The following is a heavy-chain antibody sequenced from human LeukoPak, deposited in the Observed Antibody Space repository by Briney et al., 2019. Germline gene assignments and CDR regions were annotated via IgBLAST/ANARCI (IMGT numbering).Heavy chain of an antibody. CDR3: AREGRPSIAARGDFDY. V-gene: IGHV4-4*02. CDR2: IYHSGST. CDR1: GGSISSSNW. D-gene: IGHD6-6*01. Sequence: SGTLSLTCAVSGGSISSSNWWSWVRQPPGKGLEWIGEIYHSGSTNYNPSLKSRVTISVDKSKNQFSLKLSSVTAADTAVYYCAREGRPSIAARGDFDYWGQGTLVTVSS. J-gene: IGHJ4*02.